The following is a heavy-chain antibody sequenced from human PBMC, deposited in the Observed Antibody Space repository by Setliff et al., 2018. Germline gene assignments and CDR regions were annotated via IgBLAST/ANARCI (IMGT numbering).Heavy chain of an antibody. Sequence: SETLSLTCTVSGGSISNSTFYWGWIRQPPGKGLEWIGSINYYGSIFDDGTTYSTYYNPSLKSRATISIDTSKSQFSLKLSSMTAADTALYYCARNRTIAVKGGVFAVWGRGTLVTVSS. CDR1: GGSISNSTFY. CDR3: ARNRTIAVKGGVFAV. J-gene: IGHJ2*01. V-gene: IGHV4-39*07. CDR2: INYYGSIFDDGTTYST. D-gene: IGHD6-19*01.